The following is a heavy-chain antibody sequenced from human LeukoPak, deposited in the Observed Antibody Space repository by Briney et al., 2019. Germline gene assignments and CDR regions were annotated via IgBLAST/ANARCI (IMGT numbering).Heavy chain of an antibody. CDR2: IYTSGST. CDR1: GGSFSGYY. Sequence: PSETLSLTCAVYGGSFSGYYWSWIRQPPGKGLEWIGRIYTSGSTNYNPSLKSRVTMSVDTSKNQFSLKLSSVTAADTAVYYCARDFGFGSVTKPFDPWGQGTLVTVSS. J-gene: IGHJ5*02. V-gene: IGHV4-59*10. D-gene: IGHD4-17*01. CDR3: ARDFGFGSVTKPFDP.